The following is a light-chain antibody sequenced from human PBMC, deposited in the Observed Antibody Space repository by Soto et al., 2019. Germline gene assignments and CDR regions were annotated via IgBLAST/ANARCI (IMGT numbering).Light chain of an antibody. V-gene: IGKV3-15*01. CDR1: QTVSSN. CDR3: QQSHNWPLS. CDR2: GAS. J-gene: IGKJ4*01. Sequence: EIVMTQSPATLSVSPGEGATLSCRASQTVSSNLAWYQQRPGQASRLLIYGASTRATGIPARFSGSGSGTEFTLTISSLQSEDFAVYYCQQSHNWPLSFGGGTKVEIK.